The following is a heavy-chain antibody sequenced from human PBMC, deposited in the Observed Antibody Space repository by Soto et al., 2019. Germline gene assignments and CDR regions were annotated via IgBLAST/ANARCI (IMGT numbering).Heavy chain of an antibody. D-gene: IGHD3-22*01. CDR1: GFTFSSYA. CDR3: AKEGNYYDSSGYYYIPFDI. CDR2: ISGSGGST. Sequence: GSLRLSCAASGFTFSSYAMSWVRQAPGKGLEWVSAISGSGGSTYYADSVKGRFTISRDNSKNTLYLQMNSLRAEDTAVYYCAKEGNYYDSSGYYYIPFDIWGQGTMVTVSS. V-gene: IGHV3-23*01. J-gene: IGHJ3*02.